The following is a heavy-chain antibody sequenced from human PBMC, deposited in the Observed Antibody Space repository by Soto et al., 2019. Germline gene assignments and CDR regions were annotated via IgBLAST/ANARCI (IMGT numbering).Heavy chain of an antibody. CDR2: IIPIFGTA. D-gene: IGHD3-22*01. J-gene: IGHJ4*02. V-gene: IGHV1-69*01. Sequence: QVQLVQSGAEVKKPGSSVKVSCKASGGTFSSYAISWVRQAPGQGLEWMGGIIPIFGTANYAQKFQGRVTITADESTSTAYMELSSLRSEDTAVYYCASNGVGGYDSSGHYPYYFDYWGQGTLVTVSS. CDR1: GGTFSSYA. CDR3: ASNGVGGYDSSGHYPYYFDY.